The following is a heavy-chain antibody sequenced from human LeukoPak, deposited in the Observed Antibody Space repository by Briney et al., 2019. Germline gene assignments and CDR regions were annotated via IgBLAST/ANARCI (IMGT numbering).Heavy chain of an antibody. V-gene: IGHV1-69*13. CDR1: GGTFSSYA. CDR2: IIPILGTA. CDR3: ARDRNYYGSGSYYH. Sequence: ASVKVSCKASGGTFSSYAISWVRQAPGQGLEWMGGIIPILGTANYAQKFQGRVTITADESTSTAYMELSSLRSEDTAVYYCARDRNYYGSGSYYHWGQGTLVTVSS. D-gene: IGHD3-10*01. J-gene: IGHJ4*02.